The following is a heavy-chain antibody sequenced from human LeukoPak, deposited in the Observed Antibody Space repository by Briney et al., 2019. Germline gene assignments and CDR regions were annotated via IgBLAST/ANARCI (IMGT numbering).Heavy chain of an antibody. J-gene: IGHJ4*02. CDR2: IRNKAYGGTT. V-gene: IGHV3-49*04. D-gene: IGHD4-23*01. CDR3: SREHGSNSEY. CDR1: GFSFGDYA. Sequence: GGSLRLSCTASGFSFGDYAMSWVRQAPGKGLEWVGFIRNKAYGGTTEYAASVRGRFTISRDDSKSIAYLQMNSLKTEDTAVYYCSREHGSNSEYWGQGTLVTVSS.